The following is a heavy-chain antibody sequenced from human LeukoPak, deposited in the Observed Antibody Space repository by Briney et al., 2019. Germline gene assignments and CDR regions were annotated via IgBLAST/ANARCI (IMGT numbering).Heavy chain of an antibody. D-gene: IGHD2-2*02. J-gene: IGHJ6*03. CDR3: ARDSRVVPAVIPDYYYYMDV. Sequence: SETLSLTCTVSGGSISSYYWSWIRQPAGKGLEWIGRIYTSGSTNYNPSLKSRVTMSVDTSKNQFSLKLSSVTAADTAVYYCARDSRVVPAVIPDYYYYMDVWGKGTTVTVSS. CDR2: IYTSGST. CDR1: GGSISSYY. V-gene: IGHV4-4*07.